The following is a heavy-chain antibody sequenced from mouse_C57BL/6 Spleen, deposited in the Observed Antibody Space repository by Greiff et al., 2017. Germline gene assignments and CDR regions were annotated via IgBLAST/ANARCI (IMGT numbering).Heavy chain of an antibody. CDR3: AKGDYYYFDY. J-gene: IGHJ2*01. V-gene: IGHV2-2*01. CDR2: IWSGGST. Sequence: QVQLQQSGPGLVQPSQSLSITCTVSGFSLTSYGVHWVRQSPGKGLEWLGVIWSGGSTDYNAAFISRLSISKDNSKSQVFFKMNSLQADDTAIYYCAKGDYYYFDYWGQGTTLTVSS. D-gene: IGHD1-1*01. CDR1: GFSLTSYG.